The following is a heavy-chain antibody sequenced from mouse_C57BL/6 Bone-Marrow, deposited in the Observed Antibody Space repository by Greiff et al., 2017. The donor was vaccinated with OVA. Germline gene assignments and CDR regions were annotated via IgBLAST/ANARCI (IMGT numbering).Heavy chain of an antibody. CDR1: GFSLTSYA. CDR2: IWTGGGT. CDR3: ARNYYGSSYGFAY. Sequence: VMLVESGPGLVAPSPSLSITCTVSGFSLTSYAISWVRQPPGQGLEWLGVIWTGGGTNYNSALKSRLSISKDNSKSQVFLKMNSLQTDDTARYYCARNYYGSSYGFAYWGQGTLVTVSA. J-gene: IGHJ3*01. V-gene: IGHV2-9-1*01. D-gene: IGHD1-1*01.